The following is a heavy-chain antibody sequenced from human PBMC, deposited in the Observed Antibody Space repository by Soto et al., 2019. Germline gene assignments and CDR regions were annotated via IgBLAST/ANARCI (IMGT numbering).Heavy chain of an antibody. CDR1: GVSITPYF. CDR2: IYASGRT. Sequence: QVQLQESGPGLVKPSETLSLTCTVSGVSITPYFWSWIRQPAGEAPEWLGHIYASGRTTYNPSLKRRVTMFVSHAQVSLRLTSVTAADTAVYYCARHFDVDPSLDHYYFDLWGRGALVTVSS. CDR3: ARHFDVDPSLDHYYFDL. D-gene: IGHD3-9*01. V-gene: IGHV4-4*07. J-gene: IGHJ2*01.